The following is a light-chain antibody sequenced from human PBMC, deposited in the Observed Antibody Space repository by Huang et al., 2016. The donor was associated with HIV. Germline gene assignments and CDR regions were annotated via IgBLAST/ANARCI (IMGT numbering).Light chain of an antibody. V-gene: IGKV3-20*01. Sequence: EIVLTQSPGTLSLSPGERATLPCGASQTVSNNFLAWYQHKPGQAPRPLIYAASSRATGIPDRFSGSGSRRDFNLTISRLEPEDFAVYYCHQYGTSVGTFGPGTKVDVK. CDR1: QTVSNNF. CDR2: AAS. CDR3: HQYGTSVGT. J-gene: IGKJ1*01.